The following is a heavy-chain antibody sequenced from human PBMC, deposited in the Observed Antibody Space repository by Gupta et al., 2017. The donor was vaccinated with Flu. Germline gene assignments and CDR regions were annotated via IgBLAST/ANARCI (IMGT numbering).Heavy chain of an antibody. Sequence: QVQLQESGPGLVKPSETLSLTCAVSGYSIRSGYYWGWIRQPPGKGLEWIGSIYHSGSTYYNPSLKSRVTISVDTSKNQFSLKLSSVTAADTAVYYCARVIAAAGVYFDYWGQGTLVTVSS. CDR3: ARVIAAAGVYFDY. CDR1: GYSIRSGYY. D-gene: IGHD6-13*01. CDR2: IYHSGST. J-gene: IGHJ4*02. V-gene: IGHV4-38-2*01.